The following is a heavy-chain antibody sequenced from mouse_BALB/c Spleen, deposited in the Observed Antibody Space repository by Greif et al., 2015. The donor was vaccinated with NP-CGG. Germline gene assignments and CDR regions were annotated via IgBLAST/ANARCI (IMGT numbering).Heavy chain of an antibody. J-gene: IGHJ4*01. CDR1: GFSLTGYG. CDR2: IWGDGST. CDR3: ARHYAHYAMDY. V-gene: IGHV2-6-7*01. D-gene: IGHD1-1*02. Sequence: VMLVESGPGLVAPSQSLSITCTVSGFSLTGYGVNWVRQPPGKGLERLGMIWGDGSTDYNSALKSRLSISKDNSKSQVFLKMNSLQTDDTARYYCARHYAHYAMDYWGQGTSVTVSS.